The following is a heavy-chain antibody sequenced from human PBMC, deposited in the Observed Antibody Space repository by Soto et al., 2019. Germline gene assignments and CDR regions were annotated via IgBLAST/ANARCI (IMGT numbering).Heavy chain of an antibody. Sequence: QVQLQQWGAGLLKPSETLSLTCAVYGGSFSGYYGSWIRQPPGKGLEWIGEINHSGSTDYNPSLKXXVXXSVDTSKNQFSLKLRSVTAADTAVYYCAKGRGYFRTDWFDPWGQGTLVTVSS. CDR2: INHSGST. CDR1: GGSFSGYY. J-gene: IGHJ5*02. CDR3: AKGRGYFRTDWFDP. D-gene: IGHD3-9*01. V-gene: IGHV4-34*01.